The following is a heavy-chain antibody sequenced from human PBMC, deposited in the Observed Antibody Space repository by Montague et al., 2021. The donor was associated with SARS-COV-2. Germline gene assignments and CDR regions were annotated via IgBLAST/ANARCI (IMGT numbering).Heavy chain of an antibody. J-gene: IGHJ6*02. D-gene: IGHD2-21*01. V-gene: IGHV4-59*01. CDR1: GGYINYYY. CDR3: ARPSMVSRNYYYYGIDV. CDR2: IYHSGTT. Sequence: SETLSLTCTVSGGYINYYYWTWIRQPQGKELEWIGYIYHSGTTHYSPSLKSRVAISLDTSKNQFSLTLNSVTAADTAVYYCARPSMVSRNYYYYGIDVWGQGTTVTVAS.